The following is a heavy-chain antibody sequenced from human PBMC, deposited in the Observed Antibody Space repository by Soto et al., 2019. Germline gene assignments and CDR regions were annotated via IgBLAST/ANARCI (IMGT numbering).Heavy chain of an antibody. CDR2: IYYSGST. J-gene: IGHJ6*04. D-gene: IGHD3-3*01. V-gene: IGHV4-30-4*01. CDR1: GGSISSGDYY. Sequence: SETLSLTCFVSGGSISSGDYYWSWIRQPPGKGLEWIGYIYYSGSTYYNPSLKSRVTISVDTSKNQFSLKLSSVTAADTAVYYCARAGFAPYYDFWSGSPKARDYYDYGMDVWGKGTTVTVSS. CDR3: ARAGFAPYYDFWSGSPKARDYYDYGMDV.